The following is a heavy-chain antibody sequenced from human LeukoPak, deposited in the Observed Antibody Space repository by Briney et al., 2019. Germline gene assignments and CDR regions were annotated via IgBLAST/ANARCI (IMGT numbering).Heavy chain of an antibody. Sequence: GGSLRLSCAASGFTFSSYAMSWVRQAPGKGLEWVSAISGSGGSTYYADSVKGRFTISRDNSKSTLYLQMNSLRAEDTAVYYCAKRSLGASYYFDYWGQGTLVTVSS. V-gene: IGHV3-23*01. D-gene: IGHD1-26*01. CDR3: AKRSLGASYYFDY. CDR2: ISGSGGST. CDR1: GFTFSSYA. J-gene: IGHJ4*02.